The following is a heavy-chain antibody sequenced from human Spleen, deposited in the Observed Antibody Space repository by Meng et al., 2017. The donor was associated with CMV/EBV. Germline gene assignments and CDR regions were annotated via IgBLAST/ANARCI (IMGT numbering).Heavy chain of an antibody. CDR1: GDSISGSSYY. Sequence: SETLSLTCTVSGDSISGSSYYWGWIRQPPGKGLEWIGNLCYSGDTYYNPSLKNRVTISLDTSKNQFSLKLSSVTAADTAVYYCTKAGVPRRFIGYYFDYWGQGTLVTVSS. J-gene: IGHJ4*02. CDR2: LCYSGDT. CDR3: TKAGVPRRFIGYYFDY. D-gene: IGHD3-10*01. V-gene: IGHV4-39*07.